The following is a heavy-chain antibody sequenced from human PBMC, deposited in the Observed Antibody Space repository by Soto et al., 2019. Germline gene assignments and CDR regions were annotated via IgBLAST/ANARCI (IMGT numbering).Heavy chain of an antibody. CDR1: GGTFSSYA. J-gene: IGHJ6*02. D-gene: IGHD2-2*01. CDR2: IIPIFGTA. Sequence: SVKVSCKASGGTFSSYAISWVRQAPGQGLEWMGGIIPIFGTANYAQKFQGRVTITADESTSTAYMELSSLRSEDTAVYYCARATIVLVPVAIDTYGMDVWGQGTTVTVSS. V-gene: IGHV1-69*13. CDR3: ARATIVLVPVAIDTYGMDV.